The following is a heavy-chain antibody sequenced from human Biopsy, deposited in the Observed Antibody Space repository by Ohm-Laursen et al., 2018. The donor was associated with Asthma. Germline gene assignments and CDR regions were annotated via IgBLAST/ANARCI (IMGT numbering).Heavy chain of an antibody. CDR3: ARGYSGSDRIVYYYSGLEV. D-gene: IGHD5-12*01. J-gene: IGHJ6*02. CDR1: GGTFGNYA. V-gene: IGHV1-69*01. Sequence: SSVKVSCKASGGTFGNYAISWVRQAPGQGLEWMGGLIPVLGTPDHAQMFEGRVTITADESTSTAYMELSSLSSEDTAVYYCARGYSGSDRIVYYYSGLEVWGQGTTVTVSS. CDR2: LIPVLGTP.